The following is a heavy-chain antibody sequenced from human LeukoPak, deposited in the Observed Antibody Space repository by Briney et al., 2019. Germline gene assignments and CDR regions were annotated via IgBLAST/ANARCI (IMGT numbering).Heavy chain of an antibody. CDR3: AKFSGPTIAAAGGNWFAP. D-gene: IGHD6-13*01. CDR1: GYTFTGYY. J-gene: IGHJ5*02. V-gene: IGHV1-2*02. Sequence: ASVKVSCKASGYTFTGYYMHWVRQAPGQGLEWMGWINPNSGGTNYAQKFQGRVTMTRDTSISTAYMELSRLRSDDTAAYYCAKFSGPTIAAAGGNWFAPWAKGTLVPVPS. CDR2: INPNSGGT.